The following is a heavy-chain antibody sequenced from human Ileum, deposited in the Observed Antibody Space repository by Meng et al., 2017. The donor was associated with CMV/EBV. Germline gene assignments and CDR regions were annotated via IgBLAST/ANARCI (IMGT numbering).Heavy chain of an antibody. CDR2: ISPNTGST. CDR1: YHFTDYY. Sequence: YHFTDYYIPGVRQAPGQGLEWMGWISPNTGSTSYAQKFQGRVTMTRDTPISTAYMELTRLKSDDTAVYFCARGQRVKILGVTPNWLDPWGRGTLVTVSS. CDR3: ARGQRVKILGVTPNWLDP. D-gene: IGHD2-21*02. V-gene: IGHV1-2*02. J-gene: IGHJ5*02.